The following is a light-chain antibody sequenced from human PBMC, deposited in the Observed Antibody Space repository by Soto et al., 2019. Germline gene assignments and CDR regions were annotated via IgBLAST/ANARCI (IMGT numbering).Light chain of an antibody. CDR2: GAS. Sequence: EIVLTQSPATLSVSPGESATLFCRASQSVSSNLAWYQHKAGQAPRLLIYGASSRATGIPDRFSGSGSGTDFTLTIIRLEPEDFAVYYCQQYGSTLWTFGQGTKVDIK. CDR1: QSVSSN. CDR3: QQYGSTLWT. V-gene: IGKV3-20*01. J-gene: IGKJ1*01.